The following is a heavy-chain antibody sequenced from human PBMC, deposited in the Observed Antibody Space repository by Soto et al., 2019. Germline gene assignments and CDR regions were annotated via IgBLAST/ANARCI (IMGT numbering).Heavy chain of an antibody. CDR2: TGGGIGP. CDR3: AKMPDGVNSNSPDG. J-gene: IGHJ4*02. D-gene: IGHD1-1*01. CDR1: GFPFTNYA. V-gene: IGHV3-23*01. Sequence: EVQLLESGGGVVQPGESLKLACAASGFPFTNYAMSWVRQAPGKGLEWVSTTGGGIGPYYADSVKGRFTVSRDNPRSTLYLEMNSLRAEATAIYYCAKMPDGVNSNSPDGWGPGTLVTVSS.